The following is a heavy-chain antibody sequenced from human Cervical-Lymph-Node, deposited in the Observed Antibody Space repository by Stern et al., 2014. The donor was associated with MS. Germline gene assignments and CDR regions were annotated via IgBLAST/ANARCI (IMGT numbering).Heavy chain of an antibody. CDR3: AYPFSTWPPGAFHV. CDR2: IFWDDDE. V-gene: IGHV2-5*02. CDR1: GFSLTTSGVG. J-gene: IGHJ3*01. Sequence: QVTLRESGPTLVRPTQTLTLTCTFSGFSLTTSGVGVGWIRQPPGMALEWLAVIFWDDDERYSPSRENRLAITKAPPNTQVVLTLPEMDPADTATYFCAYPFSTWPPGAFHVGGPGTMVTASS. D-gene: IGHD2-2*01.